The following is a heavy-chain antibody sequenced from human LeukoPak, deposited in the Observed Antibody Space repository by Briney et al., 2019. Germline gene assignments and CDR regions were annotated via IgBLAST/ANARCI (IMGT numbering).Heavy chain of an antibody. J-gene: IGHJ4*02. CDR2: IDYSGST. V-gene: IGHV4-59*08. CDR3: AGYLGGGYYGAGLYY. D-gene: IGHD3-3*01. Sequence: SETLSLTCTVSGGSISSYYWSWIRQPPGKGLEWIGYIDYSGSTNYNPSLKSRVTISVDTSKNQFSLKLSSVTVADTAMYYCAGYLGGGYYGAGLYYWGQGTLVTVSS. CDR1: GGSISSYY.